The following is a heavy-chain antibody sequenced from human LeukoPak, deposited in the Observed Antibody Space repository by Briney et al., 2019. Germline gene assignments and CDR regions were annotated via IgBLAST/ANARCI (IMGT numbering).Heavy chain of an antibody. CDR3: AGTNGDYVFDY. D-gene: IGHD4-17*01. CDR2: IFFSGST. Sequence: SETLSLTCTVSGGSISDYYWSWIRQPPGKGLEWIGYIFFSGSTIYNPSLKSRVTIPVDTSKNHFSLNLNSVTAADTAVYFCAGTNGDYVFDYWGQGTLVTVSS. V-gene: IGHV4-59*08. CDR1: GGSISDYY. J-gene: IGHJ4*02.